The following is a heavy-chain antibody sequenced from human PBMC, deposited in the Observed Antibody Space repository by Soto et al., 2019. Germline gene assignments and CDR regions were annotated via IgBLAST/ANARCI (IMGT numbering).Heavy chain of an antibody. CDR2: MNPNSGNT. CDR3: ARGGVATIGWNYYYYYMDV. Sequence: ASVNVSCKASGYTFTSYDINWVRQATGQGLEWMGWMNPNSGNTGYAQKFQGRVTMTRNTSISTAYMELSSLRSEDTAVYYCARGGVATIGWNYYYYYMDVWGKGTTVTVSS. V-gene: IGHV1-8*01. D-gene: IGHD5-12*01. CDR1: GYTFTSYD. J-gene: IGHJ6*03.